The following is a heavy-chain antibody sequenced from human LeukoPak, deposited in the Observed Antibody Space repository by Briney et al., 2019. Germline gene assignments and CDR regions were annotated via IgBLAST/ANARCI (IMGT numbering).Heavy chain of an antibody. V-gene: IGHV4-59*01. Sequence: SETLSLTCTVSGGSLSSYYWSWIRQPPGKGLEWIGYIYYSGSTNYNPSLKSRVTISVDTSKNQFSLKLSSVTAADTAVYYCARDARGDYDFWSGYYTPANWFDPWGQGTLVTVSS. J-gene: IGHJ5*02. CDR1: GGSLSSYY. CDR3: ARDARGDYDFWSGYYTPANWFDP. CDR2: IYYSGST. D-gene: IGHD3-3*01.